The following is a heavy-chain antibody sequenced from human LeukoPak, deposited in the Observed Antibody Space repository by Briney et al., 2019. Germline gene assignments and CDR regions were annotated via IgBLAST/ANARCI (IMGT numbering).Heavy chain of an antibody. CDR2: IKPDGSAQ. Sequence: PGGSLRLSCAASGLTFSRHWMTWVRQAPGKGLEWVAKIKPDGSAQFYVDSVRGRFTISKDNAKNSLYLQMNGLTIEDTAIYYCTKEEWFRFDYWGQGNLVTVAS. J-gene: IGHJ4*02. CDR1: GLTFSRHW. V-gene: IGHV3-7*03. D-gene: IGHD2-8*01. CDR3: TKEEWFRFDY.